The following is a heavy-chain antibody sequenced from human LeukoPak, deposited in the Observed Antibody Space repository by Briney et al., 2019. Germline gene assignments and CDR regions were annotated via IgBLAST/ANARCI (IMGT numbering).Heavy chain of an antibody. J-gene: IGHJ4*02. D-gene: IGHD2-2*01. CDR3: ARDSLAMALDY. CDR1: GFTFSSYA. Sequence: GGSLRLSCAASGFTFSSYAMHWVRQAPGKGLEWVAVISYDGSNKYYADSVKGRFTISRDNSKNTLYLQMNSLRAEDTAVYYCARDSLAMALDYWGQGTLVTVSS. CDR2: ISYDGSNK. V-gene: IGHV3-30-3*01.